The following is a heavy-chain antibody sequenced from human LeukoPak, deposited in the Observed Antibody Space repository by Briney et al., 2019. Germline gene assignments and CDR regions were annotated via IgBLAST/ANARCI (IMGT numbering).Heavy chain of an antibody. J-gene: IGHJ6*04. CDR2: IPYDGSNK. V-gene: IGHV3-30*18. D-gene: IGHD2-2*01. Sequence: PGRSLRLSCAASGFTFSGYGMHWVRQAPGKGLEWVAVIPYDGSNKYYADSVKGRFTISRDNSKNTLYLQMNSLRAEDTAVYYCAKDIVVVPASISPPFYYYYGMDVWGKGTTVTVSS. CDR3: AKDIVVVPASISPPFYYYYGMDV. CDR1: GFTFSGYG.